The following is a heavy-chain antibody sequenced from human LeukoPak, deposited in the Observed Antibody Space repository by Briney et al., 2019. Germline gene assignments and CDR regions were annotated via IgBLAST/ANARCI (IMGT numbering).Heavy chain of an antibody. CDR1: GGSISNYY. V-gene: IGHV4-59*01. Sequence: SETLSLTCTVSGGSISNYYWNWIRQRPGPGLEWVGHIYYRGSTNYNPSLKSRVTISVDTSKNQFSLKLSSVTAEDTAVYYCASSKVLYYYGSGSYYIFDYWGQGTLVTVSS. J-gene: IGHJ4*02. CDR3: ASSKVLYYYGSGSYYIFDY. D-gene: IGHD3-10*01. CDR2: IYYRGST.